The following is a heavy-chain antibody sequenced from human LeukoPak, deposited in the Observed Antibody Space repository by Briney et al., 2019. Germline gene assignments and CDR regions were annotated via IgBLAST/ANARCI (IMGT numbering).Heavy chain of an antibody. CDR2: IGGGDVEI. Sequence: RSGGSLRLSCAASGFTFSSYGMHWVRQAPGKGLEWVSTIGGGDVEIHYADSVKGRFTISRDNSKNTLYLQMNSLRAEDTAVYYCGRGHRFCSRGNCNSPVDYWGQGTLVTVSS. CDR1: GFTFSSYG. CDR3: GRGHRFCSRGNCNSPVDY. V-gene: IGHV3-23*01. D-gene: IGHD2-15*01. J-gene: IGHJ4*02.